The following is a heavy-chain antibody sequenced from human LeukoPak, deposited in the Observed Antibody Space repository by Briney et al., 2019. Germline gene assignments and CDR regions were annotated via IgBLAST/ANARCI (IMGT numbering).Heavy chain of an antibody. D-gene: IGHD6-6*01. J-gene: IGHJ4*02. CDR2: INPNSGGT. V-gene: IGHV1-2*02. Sequence: ASVKVSCKASGYTFTGYYMHWVRQAPGQGLEWMGWINPNSGGTNYAQKFQGRVTMTRDTSISTAYMELSRLRSDDTAVYYCARAGIAARLISGYWGQGTLVTVST. CDR3: ARAGIAARLISGY. CDR1: GYTFTGYY.